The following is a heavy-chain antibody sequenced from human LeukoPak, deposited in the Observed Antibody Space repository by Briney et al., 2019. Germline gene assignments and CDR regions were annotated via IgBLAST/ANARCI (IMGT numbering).Heavy chain of an antibody. D-gene: IGHD6-13*01. CDR3: ARAAAVQNNWFDP. Sequence: SETLSLTCAVYGGSFSGYYWSWIRQPPGKGLEWIGEINHSGSTNYNPSLKSRVTISVDTSKNQFSLKLSSVTAADTAVYYCARAAAVQNNWFDPWGQGTLVTVSS. J-gene: IGHJ5*02. V-gene: IGHV4-34*01. CDR1: GGSFSGYY. CDR2: INHSGST.